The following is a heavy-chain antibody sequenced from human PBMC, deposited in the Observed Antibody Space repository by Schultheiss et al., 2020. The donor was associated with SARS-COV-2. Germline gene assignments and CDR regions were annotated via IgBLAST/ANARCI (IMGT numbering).Heavy chain of an antibody. D-gene: IGHD1-26*01. CDR2: IYWNDDK. CDR3: AHNTGVISGAYYFDN. CDR1: GFSLSTSGMC. V-gene: IGHV2-5*08. J-gene: IGHJ4*02. Sequence: SGPTLVKPTQTLTLTCTFSGFSLSTSGMCVSWIRQPPGKALEWLALIYWNDDKRYSPSLKSRLTITKDTSKNQVVLTMTNMDPVDTATYYCAHNTGVISGAYYFDNWGQGILVTVSS.